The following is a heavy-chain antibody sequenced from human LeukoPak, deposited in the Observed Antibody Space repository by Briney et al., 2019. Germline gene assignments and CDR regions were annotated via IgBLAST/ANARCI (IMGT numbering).Heavy chain of an antibody. CDR2: ISSSSSYI. CDR1: GFTFSSYS. J-gene: IGHJ4*02. CDR3: ARDHGFPYYFGY. V-gene: IGHV3-21*01. D-gene: IGHD3-10*01. Sequence: PGGSLRLSCAASGFTFSSYSMTWVRQAPGKGLEWVSSISSSSSYIYYADSVKGRFTISRDNAKNSLYLQMNSLRAEDTAVYYCARDHGFPYYFGYWGQGTLVTVSS.